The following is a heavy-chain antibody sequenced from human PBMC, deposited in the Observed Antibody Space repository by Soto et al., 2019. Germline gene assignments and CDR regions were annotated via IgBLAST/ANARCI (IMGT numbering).Heavy chain of an antibody. CDR2: IRNKANSYTT. CDR1: GFTFSDHY. D-gene: IGHD3-10*01. J-gene: IGHJ4*02. V-gene: IGHV3-72*01. CDR3: ARAVYYGSGSFDY. Sequence: EVQLVESGGGLVQPGGSLRLSCAASGFTFSDHYMDWVRQAPGKGLEWVGRIRNKANSYTTEYAASVKGRFTISRDDSKNSLYLQMNSLKTEDTAVYYCARAVYYGSGSFDYWGQGTLVPVPS.